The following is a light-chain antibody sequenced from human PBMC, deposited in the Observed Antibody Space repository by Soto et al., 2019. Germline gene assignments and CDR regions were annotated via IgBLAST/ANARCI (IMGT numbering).Light chain of an antibody. V-gene: IGLV2-23*01. J-gene: IGLJ2*01. CDR2: EGS. CDR3: SLYAGSSILL. Sequence: QSALTQPASVSGSPGQSITISCTGTSSDVGVYNLVSWYQQHPDKAPKLMIYEGSKRPSGVSTRFSGSKSGDTATLTISGLLAEDEADYYCSLYAGSSILLCGGGTKLTVL. CDR1: SSDVGVYNL.